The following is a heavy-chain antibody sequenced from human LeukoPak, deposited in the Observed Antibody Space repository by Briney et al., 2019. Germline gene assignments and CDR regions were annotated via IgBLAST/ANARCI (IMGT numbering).Heavy chain of an antibody. CDR2: IYYSGST. D-gene: IGHD6-13*01. V-gene: IGHV4-31*03. CDR1: GGSISSGGYS. CDR3: ARDCIAAAGSPYYYGMDV. Sequence: SETLSLTCTVSGGSISSGGYSWSWIRQHPGKGLEWIGYIYYSGSTYYNPSLKSRVTISVDTSKNQFSLKLSSVTAADTAVYYCARDCIAAAGSPYYYGMDVWGQGTTVTVSS. J-gene: IGHJ6*02.